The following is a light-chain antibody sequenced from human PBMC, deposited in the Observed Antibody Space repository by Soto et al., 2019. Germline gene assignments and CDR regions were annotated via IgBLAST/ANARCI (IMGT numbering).Light chain of an antibody. CDR1: SSDVGAYNY. J-gene: IGLJ2*01. CDR3: SSYTTSSTVV. CDR2: DVT. Sequence: QSVLTQPASVSGSPGQSITISCTGTSSDVGAYNYVSWYQQHPGKAPKLMIYDVTHRPSGVSTRFSGSKSGNTASLTVSGLQAEDEADYYCSSYTTSSTVVFGGGTKLTVL. V-gene: IGLV2-14*03.